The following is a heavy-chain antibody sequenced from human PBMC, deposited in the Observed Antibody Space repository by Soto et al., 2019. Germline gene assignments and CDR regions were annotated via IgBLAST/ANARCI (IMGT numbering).Heavy chain of an antibody. CDR2: CFSDAER. CDR3: ARMNADSDSHYYAMDV. CDR1: EFSLSSARVG. D-gene: IGHD4-17*01. J-gene: IGHJ6*02. V-gene: IGHV2-26*03. Sequence: SGPTFAYPPATLTLTCPISEFSLSSARVGVRWIRQRPRRVLEWLADCFSDAERSYSTSMQSRLTMSQDTSGTQVVLTMTNMDPQDTGTYFCARMNADSDSHYYAMDVWGRGTRVDVS.